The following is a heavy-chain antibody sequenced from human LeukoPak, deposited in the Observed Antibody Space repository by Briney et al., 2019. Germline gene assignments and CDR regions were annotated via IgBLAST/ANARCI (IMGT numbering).Heavy chain of an antibody. Sequence: PGRSLRLSCAASGFTLSSYGMHWVRQAPGKGLEWVAVIWYDGSNKYYADSVKGRFTISRDNSKNTLYLQMNSLRAEDTAVYYCARDAPMYDYGGYGFDYWGQGTLVTVSS. CDR1: GFTLSSYG. D-gene: IGHD4-17*01. V-gene: IGHV3-33*01. CDR2: IWYDGSNK. J-gene: IGHJ4*02. CDR3: ARDAPMYDYGGYGFDY.